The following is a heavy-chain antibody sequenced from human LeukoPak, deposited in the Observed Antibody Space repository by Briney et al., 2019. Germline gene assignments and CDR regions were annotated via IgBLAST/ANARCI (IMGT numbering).Heavy chain of an antibody. CDR2: ISNDNTVI. CDR3: VTDWPVW. CDR1: GFTFSSSG. J-gene: IGHJ4*02. V-gene: IGHV3-48*01. D-gene: IGHD3-16*01. Sequence: GGSLRLSCAVSGFTFSSSGIHWVRQAPGKGLEWLSYISNDNTVIHYADSVKARFTISKDNVKSSVFLQINSLRADDTAVYFCVTDWPVWWGQGTLVTVSS.